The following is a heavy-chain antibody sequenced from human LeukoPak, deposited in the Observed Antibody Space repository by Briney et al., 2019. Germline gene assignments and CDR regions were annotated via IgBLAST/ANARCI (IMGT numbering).Heavy chain of an antibody. CDR3: ARGLYSSGWYEGSFDY. CDR2: IKQDGSEK. CDR1: GFTFSSYW. D-gene: IGHD6-19*01. V-gene: IGHV3-7*01. J-gene: IGHJ4*02. Sequence: GGSLRLSCAASGFTFSSYWMSWVRQAPGKGLEWVANIKQDGSEKYYVDSVKGRFTISGDNAKNSLYLQMNSLRAEDTAVYYCARGLYSSGWYEGSFDYWGQGTLVTVSS.